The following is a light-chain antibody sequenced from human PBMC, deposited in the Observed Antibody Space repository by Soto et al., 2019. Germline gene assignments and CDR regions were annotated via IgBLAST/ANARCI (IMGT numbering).Light chain of an antibody. V-gene: IGKV3-11*01. CDR1: QSVSSY. CDR3: QQRSNRPPT. J-gene: IGKJ3*01. CDR2: DAS. Sequence: EIVLTQSPATLSLSPGERATLSCRASQSVSSYLAWYQQKPGQAPRLLIYDASNRATGIPGRFSGSGSGTDFTLTISSLEPEDFAVYYSQQRSNRPPTFGPGTKVDIK.